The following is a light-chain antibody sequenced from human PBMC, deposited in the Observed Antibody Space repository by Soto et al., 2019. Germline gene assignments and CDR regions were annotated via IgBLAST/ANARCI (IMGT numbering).Light chain of an antibody. J-gene: IGLJ1*01. Sequence: QSVLTQPASVSGSPGQSVTISCTGTSSDVGSYNLVSWYQQHPGKAPQLMIYEVNERPAGVSNRFSGSKSGNTASLTISGLQAEYEADYYCCSFARSRILFGTGTKVTVL. V-gene: IGLV2-23*02. CDR1: SSDVGSYNL. CDR2: EVN. CDR3: CSFARSRIL.